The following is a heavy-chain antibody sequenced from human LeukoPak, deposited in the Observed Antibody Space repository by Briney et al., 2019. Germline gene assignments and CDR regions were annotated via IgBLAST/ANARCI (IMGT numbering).Heavy chain of an antibody. CDR3: AKAGGSGWYITAYYFDY. J-gene: IGHJ4*02. V-gene: IGHV3-23*01. D-gene: IGHD6-19*01. CDR1: GFNFSNAL. Sequence: PGGSLTLARAASGFNFSNALMGWVRQAPGKGPELVSANSGSGGSTYYADSVKGRFTISRDNSKNTLYLQMNSLRAEDTAVYYCAKAGGSGWYITAYYFDYWGQGTLVTVSS. CDR2: NSGSGGST.